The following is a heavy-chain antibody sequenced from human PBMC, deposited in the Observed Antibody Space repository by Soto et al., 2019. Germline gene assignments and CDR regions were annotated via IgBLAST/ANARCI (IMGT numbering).Heavy chain of an antibody. CDR3: ARDQGRDGYKVVGHFDY. CDR1: GGTLSSYA. V-gene: IGHV1-69*01. Sequence: QVQLVQSGAEVQKPGSSVKVSCKASGGTLSSYAISWVRQAPGQGLEWMGGIIPIFGTANYEQKFQGRVTITADESTSTAYMELISLRSEDTAVYYCARDQGRDGYKVVGHFDYWGQGTLVTVSS. J-gene: IGHJ4*02. D-gene: IGHD5-12*01. CDR2: IIPIFGTA.